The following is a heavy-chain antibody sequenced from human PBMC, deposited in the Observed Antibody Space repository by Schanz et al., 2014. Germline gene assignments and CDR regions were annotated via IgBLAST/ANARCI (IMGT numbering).Heavy chain of an antibody. CDR3: AKDAPYPFDL. CDR1: GITFSSHS. CDR2: ISDSGTYT. Sequence: EVQLVESGGGLVQPGGSLRLSCAASGITFSSHSFNWVRQAPGKGLEWLSYISDSGTYTNYADSVKGRFTISRDNAKSSLYLQMNSLRVEDTAIYYCAKDAPYPFDLWGRGTLITVSS. J-gene: IGHJ2*01. V-gene: IGHV3-48*04.